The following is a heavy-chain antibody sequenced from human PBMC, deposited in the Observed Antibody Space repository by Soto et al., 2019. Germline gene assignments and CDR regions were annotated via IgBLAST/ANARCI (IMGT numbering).Heavy chain of an antibody. Sequence: SETLSLTCTVSGGSINSYWWSWIRQPAGKGLEWTGRVYSSGTTDYNPSLNSRATMSVETSKNQFSLKLSSVTAADTAVYYCARDIASYAYGEGYWGQGIQVTVSS. D-gene: IGHD2-21*01. V-gene: IGHV4-4*07. CDR1: GGSINSYW. J-gene: IGHJ4*02. CDR2: VYSSGTT. CDR3: ARDIASYAYGEGY.